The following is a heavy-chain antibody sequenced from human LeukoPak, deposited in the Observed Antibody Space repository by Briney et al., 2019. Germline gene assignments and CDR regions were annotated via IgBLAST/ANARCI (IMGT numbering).Heavy chain of an antibody. V-gene: IGHV3-74*01. Sequence: GGSLRLSCAASGFTFSSYWMHWVRQVPGKGLLWVSRIGTDGSSTTYADDVKGRFTISRDNAKNTLFLQMNSLRAEDTAVYYCARVAGGSQPYYFDYWGQGTLVTVSS. CDR1: GFTFSSYW. J-gene: IGHJ4*02. CDR2: IGTDGSST. D-gene: IGHD1-26*01. CDR3: ARVAGGSQPYYFDY.